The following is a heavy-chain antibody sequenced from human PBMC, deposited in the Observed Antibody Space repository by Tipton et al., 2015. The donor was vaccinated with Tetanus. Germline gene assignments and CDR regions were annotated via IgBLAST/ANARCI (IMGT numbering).Heavy chain of an antibody. CDR3: ARLNGHYSYRPYYFDF. CDR2: VYPGDSGI. J-gene: IGHJ4*02. D-gene: IGHD3-16*02. Sequence: VQLVQSGAEVKRPGESLRISCQVSGYDFTNYRIDWLRQMPGKGLEWMGVVYPGDSGIKYNPSFQGQVTISADKSINTAYLQWQNLRASDTAVYFCARLNGHYSYRPYYFDFWGRGTLVAVSS. V-gene: IGHV5-51*01. CDR1: GYDFTNYR.